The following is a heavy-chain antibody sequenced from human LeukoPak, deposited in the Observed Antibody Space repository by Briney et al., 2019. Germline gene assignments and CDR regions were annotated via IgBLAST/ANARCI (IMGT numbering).Heavy chain of an antibody. Sequence: PGGSLRLSCAASSFIFSNYWMSWVRQAPGKGLEWVANINQDGSEKYYVDSVKGRFTISRYNAKNSLYLQMNSLRAEDTAVYFCARDPMAGTVDYWGQGTLVTVSS. V-gene: IGHV3-7*04. D-gene: IGHD6-19*01. CDR2: INQDGSEK. J-gene: IGHJ4*02. CDR1: SFIFSNYW. CDR3: ARDPMAGTVDY.